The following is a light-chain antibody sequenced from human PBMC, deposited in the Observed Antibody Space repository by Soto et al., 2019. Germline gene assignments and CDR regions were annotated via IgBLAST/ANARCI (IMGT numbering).Light chain of an antibody. CDR3: QQYEAVVT. V-gene: IGKV3-20*01. CDR2: GAS. CDR1: QSLTNNY. J-gene: IGKJ1*01. Sequence: IVLTQSPGTLSLSPWERDNFSWRASQSLTNNYFAWYQQKPGRALRLLIDGASTRATGIPDRFSGSGSGTDFTLTISRLEPEDVAVYYCQQYEAVVTFGQGTKVDIK.